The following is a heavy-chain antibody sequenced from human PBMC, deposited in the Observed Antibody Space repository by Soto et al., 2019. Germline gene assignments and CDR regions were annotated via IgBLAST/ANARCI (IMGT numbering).Heavy chain of an antibody. CDR3: SGCSGGACHQTYGMDV. V-gene: IGHV3-21*01. CDR2: ISPSTSHI. Sequence: EVHLVESGGGLVKPGGSLRLSCAVSGFTFSSCTMNWVRQAPGKGLEWVSSISPSTSHIYYADSVKGRFTISRDNAKNSLFLQMNSLRAEDTDVYYCSGCSGGACHQTYGMDVWGQGTTVTVSS. D-gene: IGHD2-15*01. CDR1: GFTFSSCT. J-gene: IGHJ6*02.